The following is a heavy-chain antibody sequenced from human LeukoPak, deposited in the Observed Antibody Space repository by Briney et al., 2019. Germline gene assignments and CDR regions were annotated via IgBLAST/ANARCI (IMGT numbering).Heavy chain of an antibody. CDR3: AKSSTSQRGYYGLDV. CDR1: GFTFSSYE. V-gene: IGHV3-48*03. CDR2: ISSSGSTI. J-gene: IGHJ6*02. D-gene: IGHD6-25*01. Sequence: GGSLRLSCAASGFTFSSYEMNWVRQAPGRGLEWVSYISSSGSTIYYADSVKGRFTISRDSSKNTLSLQMNSLRAEDTGVYYCAKSSTSQRGYYGLDVWGQGTTVTVSS.